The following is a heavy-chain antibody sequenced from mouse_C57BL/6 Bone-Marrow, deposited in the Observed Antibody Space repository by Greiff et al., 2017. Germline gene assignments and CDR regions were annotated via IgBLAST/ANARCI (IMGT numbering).Heavy chain of an antibody. CDR2: IYPGGGYT. V-gene: IGHV1-63*01. CDR3: AGGSYYGSLSDWYIDV. J-gene: IGHJ1*03. CDR1: GYTFTNYW. Sequence: VQLQQSGAELVRPGTSVKMSCKASGYTFTNYWIGWAKQRPGHGLEWIGDIYPGGGYTNYNEKFKGKATLTADKSSSTAYMQFSSLTSEDSAIYYCAGGSYYGSLSDWYIDVWGTGTTVTVSS. D-gene: IGHD2-1*01.